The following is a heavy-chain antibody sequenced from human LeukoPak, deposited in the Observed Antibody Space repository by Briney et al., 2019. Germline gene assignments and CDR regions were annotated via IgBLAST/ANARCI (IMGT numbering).Heavy chain of an antibody. D-gene: IGHD2-21*01. J-gene: IGHJ4*02. V-gene: IGHV3-7*01. CDR2: IKQDGSLE. CDR3: ARWTGVIDS. CDR1: GFTFENYW. Sequence: GGSMRLSCVGSGFTFENYWMHWVREAPGEGPEWVANIKQDGSLEHYMDSVKGRFTISRDNANSSLILQMDSLRAEDTAFYYCARWTGVIDSWGQGTLVTVSS.